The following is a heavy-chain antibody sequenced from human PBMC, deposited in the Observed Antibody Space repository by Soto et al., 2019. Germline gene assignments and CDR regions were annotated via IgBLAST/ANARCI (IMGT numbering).Heavy chain of an antibody. J-gene: IGHJ6*02. V-gene: IGHV4-34*01. Sequence: PSETLSLTCVVHGGSFSGYYWSWIRQPPGKGLEWIGEINHSGSTNYNPSLKSRVTISVDTSKNQFYLKLSSVTAADTAVYYCASQLGHYYYYYGMDVWGQGTTVTVSS. D-gene: IGHD1-1*01. CDR2: INHSGST. CDR3: ASQLGHYYYYYGMDV. CDR1: GGSFSGYY.